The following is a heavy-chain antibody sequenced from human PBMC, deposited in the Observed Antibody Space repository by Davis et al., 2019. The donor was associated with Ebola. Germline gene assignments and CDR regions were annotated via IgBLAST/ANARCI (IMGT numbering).Heavy chain of an antibody. CDR1: GDSVSSTKYF. CDR3: ARPGYSYGSFDY. V-gene: IGHV4-39*01. CDR2: IYYSGST. D-gene: IGHD5-18*01. Sequence: SETLSLTCTVSGDSVSSTKYFWDWIRQSPGKGLEWIGSIYYSGSTYYNPSLKSRVTISVDTSKNQFSLKLSSVTAADTAVYYCARPGYSYGSFDYWGQGTLVTVSS. J-gene: IGHJ4*02.